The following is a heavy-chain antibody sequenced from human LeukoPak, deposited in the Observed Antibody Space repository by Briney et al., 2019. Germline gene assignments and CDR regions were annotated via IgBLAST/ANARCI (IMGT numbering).Heavy chain of an antibody. CDR2: ISYDGGNT. Sequence: GGCLSLALAPSAPIFSKFATRSVRHAPGEGLGCVSLISYDGGNTYYAHSVKGRFTISRDNSKNTLYLQMNSLRSGDTAVYYCAKDPAKANYSSSGMDVWGQGTMVTVSS. V-gene: IGHV3-33*05. J-gene: IGHJ6*02. D-gene: IGHD3-10*01. CDR3: AKDPAKANYSSSGMDV. CDR1: APIFSKFA.